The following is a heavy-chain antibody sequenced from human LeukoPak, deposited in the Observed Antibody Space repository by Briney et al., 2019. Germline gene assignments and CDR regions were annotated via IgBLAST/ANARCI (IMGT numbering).Heavy chain of an antibody. CDR1: GFTFSSYS. D-gene: IGHD6-13*01. Sequence: GGSLRLSCAVSGFTFSSYSLNWVRQAPGKGLEWVSHITSSGSTIYYADSVKGRFTISRDTAKNSLYLQMNSLRAEDTAVYYCARDGIAAAGQYYCYGMDVWGQGTTVTVSS. CDR2: ITSSGSTI. J-gene: IGHJ6*02. V-gene: IGHV3-48*01. CDR3: ARDGIAAAGQYYCYGMDV.